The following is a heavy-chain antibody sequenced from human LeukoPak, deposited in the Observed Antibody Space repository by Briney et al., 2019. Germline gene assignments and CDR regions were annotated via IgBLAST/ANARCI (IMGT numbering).Heavy chain of an antibody. D-gene: IGHD3-10*01. Sequence: GGSLRLSCAASGFTFSSYAMSWVRQAPGKGLEWVSAISGSGGSTYYADSVKGRFTISRDNSKNALYLQMNSLRAEDTAVYYCAKDYLVRGVTPTFDYWGQGTLVTVSS. J-gene: IGHJ4*02. V-gene: IGHV3-23*01. CDR2: ISGSGGST. CDR3: AKDYLVRGVTPTFDY. CDR1: GFTFSSYA.